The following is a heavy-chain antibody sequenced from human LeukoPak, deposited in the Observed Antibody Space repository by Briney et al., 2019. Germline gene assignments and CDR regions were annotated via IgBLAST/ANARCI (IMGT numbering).Heavy chain of an antibody. CDR2: ISYSGST. J-gene: IGHJ4*02. CDR3: ARSTGSHFDY. D-gene: IGHD1-1*01. CDR1: GGSVSSGSYY. Sequence: SETLSLTCTVSGGSVSSGSYYWSWIRQPPGKGLEWIGYISYSGSTNYNPSLKSRVTISVDTSKNQFSLKLSSVTAADTAVYYCARSTGSHFDYWGQGTLVTVSS. V-gene: IGHV4-61*01.